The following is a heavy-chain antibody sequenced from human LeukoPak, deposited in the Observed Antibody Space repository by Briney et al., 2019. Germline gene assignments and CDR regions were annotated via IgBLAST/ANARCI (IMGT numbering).Heavy chain of an antibody. CDR2: ISHSGGT. CDR3: ARDRLYCSSNTCYII. V-gene: IGHV4-38-2*02. J-gene: IGHJ3*02. D-gene: IGHD2-2*01. CDR1: GYSISSGYY. Sequence: SETLSLTCTVSGYSISSGYYLGWIRQPPGKGLEWIGSISHSGGTYYNPSLKSRVTISVDTSKNQFSLKLNSVTAADTAVYYCARDRLYCSSNTCYIIWGQGTMVTVSS.